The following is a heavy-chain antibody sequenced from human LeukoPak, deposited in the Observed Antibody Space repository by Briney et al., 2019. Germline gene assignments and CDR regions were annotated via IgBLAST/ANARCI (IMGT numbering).Heavy chain of an antibody. CDR2: ISGSGGST. V-gene: IGHV3-23*01. J-gene: IGHJ5*02. Sequence: GGSLRLSCAASGFTFRSYAMSWVRQAPGKGLEWVSAISGSGGSTYYADSVKGRFTISRDNSKNTLYLQMNSLRAEDTAVYYCAKDPYYDFWSGYRVDNWFDPWGQGTLVTVSS. CDR1: GFTFRSYA. CDR3: AKDPYYDFWSGYRVDNWFDP. D-gene: IGHD3-3*01.